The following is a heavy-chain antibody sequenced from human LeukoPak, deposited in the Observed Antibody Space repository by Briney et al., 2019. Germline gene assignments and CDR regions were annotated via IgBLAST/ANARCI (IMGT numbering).Heavy chain of an antibody. V-gene: IGHV3-30*04. CDR3: ARGGARTGGAFDI. Sequence: GGSLRLSCAASGSTFSSYAMHWVRQAPGKGLEWVAVISYDGSNKYYADYVKGRFTISRDNSKNTLYLQMNSLRAEDTAVYYCARGGARTGGAFDIWGQGTMVTVSS. CDR1: GSTFSSYA. J-gene: IGHJ3*02. CDR2: ISYDGSNK. D-gene: IGHD1-14*01.